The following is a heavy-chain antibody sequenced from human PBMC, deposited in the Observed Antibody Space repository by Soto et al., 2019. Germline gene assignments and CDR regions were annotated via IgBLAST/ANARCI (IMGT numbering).Heavy chain of an antibody. J-gene: IGHJ4*02. CDR2: VYTSGIT. Sequence: SETLSLTCSVSGDSISGYYWYWIRQPAGEGLAWIGRVYTSGITNYNPSLKSRVTMSVDTSKNQFSLKLTSVTAADTAVYYCARDDKGVSAAMLYWGQGTLVTVSS. D-gene: IGHD2-2*01. CDR3: ARDDKGVSAAMLY. V-gene: IGHV4-4*07. CDR1: GDSISGYY.